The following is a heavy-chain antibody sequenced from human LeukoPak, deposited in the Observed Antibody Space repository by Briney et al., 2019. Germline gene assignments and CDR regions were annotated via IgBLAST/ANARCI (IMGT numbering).Heavy chain of an antibody. D-gene: IGHD6-13*01. CDR3: ARGALGMAAAGTSYMDV. Sequence: GGSLRLSCAASGFTFSSYEMNWVRQAPGKGLEWVSYISSSGSTIYYADSVKGRFTISRDNAKNSLYLQMNSLRAEDTALYYCARGALGMAAAGTSYMDVWGKGTTVTVSS. CDR1: GFTFSSYE. CDR2: ISSSGSTI. J-gene: IGHJ6*03. V-gene: IGHV3-48*03.